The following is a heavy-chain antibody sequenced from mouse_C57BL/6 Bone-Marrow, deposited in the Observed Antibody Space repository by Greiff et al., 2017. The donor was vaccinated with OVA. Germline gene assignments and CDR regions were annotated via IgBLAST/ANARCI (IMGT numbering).Heavy chain of an antibody. D-gene: IGHD2-4*01. CDR1: GYSITSCYF. Sequence: EVKLQESGPGLVKPSQSLSLTCSVTGYSITSCYFWYWIRQLPGNQLEWMGYISYDGSNNYNPSFKNRISITRDTSKNQFFLKLNSVTTEDTATYYCAREGGDYDFFDYWGQGTTLTVSS. CDR3: AREGGDYDFFDY. V-gene: IGHV3-6*01. CDR2: ISYDGSN. J-gene: IGHJ2*01.